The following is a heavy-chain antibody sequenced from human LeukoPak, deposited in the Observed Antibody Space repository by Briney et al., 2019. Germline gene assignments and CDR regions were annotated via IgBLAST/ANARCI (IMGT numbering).Heavy chain of an antibody. CDR3: AKTVAGYWYFDL. D-gene: IGHD6-19*01. CDR1: GGSISSYY. Sequence: SETLSLTCTVSGGSISSYYWSWIRQPPGKGLEWIGYIYYSGSTNYNPSLKSRVTMSVDTSKNQFSLKLSSVTAADTAVYYCAKTVAGYWYFDLWGRGTLVTVSS. J-gene: IGHJ2*01. V-gene: IGHV4-59*12. CDR2: IYYSGST.